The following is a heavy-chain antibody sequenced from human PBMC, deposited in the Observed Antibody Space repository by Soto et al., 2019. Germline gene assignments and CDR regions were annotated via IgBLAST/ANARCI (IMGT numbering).Heavy chain of an antibody. V-gene: IGHV3-48*03. CDR3: ARVSRRTDENNGYYFDY. Sequence: EVQLVESGGGLVQPGGSLRLSCAASGFTFTGYEMNWVRQAPGQGLEWVSYISAIGSTKDYADSVKGRFTISRDNAKNSLYLRMYGLRADDSSVYYCARVSRRTDENNGYYFDYWGQGALVTVSS. J-gene: IGHJ4*02. D-gene: IGHD2-8*01. CDR2: ISAIGSTK. CDR1: GFTFTGYE.